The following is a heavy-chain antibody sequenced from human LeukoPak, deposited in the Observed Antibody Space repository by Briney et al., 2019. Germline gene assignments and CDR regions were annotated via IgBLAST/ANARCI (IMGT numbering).Heavy chain of an antibody. CDR1: GGSVSSGDYY. CDR3: ARDYYYDSSGYRNDAFDI. CDR2: IYYSGST. D-gene: IGHD3-22*01. J-gene: IGHJ3*02. Sequence: SQTLSLTCTVSGGSVSSGDYYWSWIRQPPGKGLEWIGYIYYSGSTYYNPSLKSRVTISVDTSKNQFSLKLSSVTAADTAVYYCARDYYYDSSGYRNDAFDIWGQGTMVTVSS. V-gene: IGHV4-30-4*08.